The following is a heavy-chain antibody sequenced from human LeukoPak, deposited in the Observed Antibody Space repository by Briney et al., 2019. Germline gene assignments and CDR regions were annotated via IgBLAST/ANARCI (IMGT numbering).Heavy chain of an antibody. D-gene: IGHD3-22*01. CDR3: ARDKNNYDSSGYTPESDAFDI. J-gene: IGHJ3*02. V-gene: IGHV4-59*12. CDR1: GGSISSYY. CDR2: IYYSGSI. Sequence: SETLSLTCTVSGGSISSYYWSWIRLPPGKGLEWIGHIYYSGSINYNPSLKSRVTISVDTSKNQFSLKLSSVTAADTAVYYCARDKNNYDSSGYTPESDAFDIWGQGTMVTVSS.